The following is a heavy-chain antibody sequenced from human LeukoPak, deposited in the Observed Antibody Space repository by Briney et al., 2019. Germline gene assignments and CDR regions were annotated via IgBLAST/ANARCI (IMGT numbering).Heavy chain of an antibody. J-gene: IGHJ4*02. CDR3: AGAPNQHYFDY. CDR1: SASITNYY. V-gene: IGHV4-59*01. CDR2: IYYTGTT. Sequence: SETLSLTCIVSSASITNYYWSWIRQPPGKGLEYIGHIYYTGTTDCNPSLKSRVTMSVDTSKNQFSLSLISVTASDTAVYFCAGAPNQHYFDYWGQGTLVAVSS.